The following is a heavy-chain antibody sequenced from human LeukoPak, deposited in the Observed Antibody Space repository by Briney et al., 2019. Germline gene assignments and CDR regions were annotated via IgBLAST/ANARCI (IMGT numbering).Heavy chain of an antibody. J-gene: IGHJ4*02. V-gene: IGHV4-39*07. CDR3: ETVSSSSLFDY. D-gene: IGHD6-13*01. Sequence: PSETLSLTCTVSGGSISSSSYYWGWIRQPPGKGLEWIGSIYYSGTTYYNPSLKSRVTISVDTSKNQFSLKLSSVTAADTAVYYCETVSSSSLFDYWGQGTLVTVSS. CDR2: IYYSGTT. CDR1: GGSISSSSYY.